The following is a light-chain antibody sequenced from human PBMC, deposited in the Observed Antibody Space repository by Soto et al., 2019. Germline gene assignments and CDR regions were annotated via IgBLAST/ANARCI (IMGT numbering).Light chain of an antibody. V-gene: IGKV3-20*01. Sequence: ENVLTQSPGTLSLSPGERATLSCRASQSISSTYLAWYQQKPGQPPRLLMYGASNRATGIQDRFSGSGSGTDFTLTISRLEAEDFAVYYCQQYSGSPPLTFGGGTKVEIK. CDR1: QSISSTY. CDR2: GAS. J-gene: IGKJ4*01. CDR3: QQYSGSPPLT.